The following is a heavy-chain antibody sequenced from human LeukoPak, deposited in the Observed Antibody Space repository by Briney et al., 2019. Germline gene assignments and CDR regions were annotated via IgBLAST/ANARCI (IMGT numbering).Heavy chain of an antibody. V-gene: IGHV3-30-3*01. D-gene: IGHD3-22*01. Sequence: GRSLRLSCAASGFTFSSYAMHWVRQAPGKGLEWVAVISYDGSNKYYADSVKGRFTISRDNSKNTLYLQMNSLRAEDTAVYYCARERYYDSSGTLLGYWGQGTLVTVSS. CDR2: ISYDGSNK. J-gene: IGHJ4*02. CDR1: GFTFSSYA. CDR3: ARERYYDSSGTLLGY.